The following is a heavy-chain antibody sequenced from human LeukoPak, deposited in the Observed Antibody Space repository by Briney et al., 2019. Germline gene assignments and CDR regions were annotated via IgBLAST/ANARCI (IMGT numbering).Heavy chain of an antibody. CDR2: MNPNSGNT. CDR3: ARDIVVPRAQMSPRFDP. V-gene: IGHV1-8*03. D-gene: IGHD2-2*01. Sequence: AAVKVSRKASGYSFTSYDINWVRQPTGQGREWMGWMNPNSGNTGYAQKFQGRVPITSNTSKSTAYMELSSRRPDDTAVYYYARDIVVPRAQMSPRFDPWGQGTLVTVSS. CDR1: GYSFTSYD. J-gene: IGHJ5*02.